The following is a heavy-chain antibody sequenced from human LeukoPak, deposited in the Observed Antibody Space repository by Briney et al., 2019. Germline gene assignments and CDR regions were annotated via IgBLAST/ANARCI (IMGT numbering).Heavy chain of an antibody. V-gene: IGHV3-48*01. CDR3: ARNLDS. J-gene: IGHJ5*01. CDR1: GFTFSTYN. Sequence: GGSLRLSCSASGFTFSTYNMNWVRQAPGKGVEWVSFIGTSSGAIYYGDSVKGRFTISRDDAKKSLYLQMNSLRGEDTAVYYCARNLDSWGQGALVTVSS. CDR2: IGTSSGAI.